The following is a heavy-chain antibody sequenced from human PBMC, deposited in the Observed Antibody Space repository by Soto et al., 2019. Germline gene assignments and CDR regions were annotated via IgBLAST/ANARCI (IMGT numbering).Heavy chain of an antibody. CDR1: GFTFSSYW. Sequence: EVQLVGSGGGLVQPGGSLRLSCAASGFTFSSYWMSWVRQAPGKGLEWVANIRQDGSDKYYVDSVKGRFTIPRDNSKNSLYLQMNSLRAEDTAIYYCASPQQWLGQRGDFDYWGQGTLVTVSS. CDR3: ASPQQWLGQRGDFDY. D-gene: IGHD6-19*01. CDR2: IRQDGSDK. V-gene: IGHV3-7*05. J-gene: IGHJ4*02.